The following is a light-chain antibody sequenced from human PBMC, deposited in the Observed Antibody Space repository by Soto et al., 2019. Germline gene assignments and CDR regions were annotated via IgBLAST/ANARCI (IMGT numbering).Light chain of an antibody. CDR1: QDISRY. Sequence: DIQLTQSPSFLSASVGDRVTITCRASQDISRYLAWHQQKSGRAPKLLIYAASTLQSGVPSRFSGSGSGTEFTLTINSLQPEDFATYYCQQVNSYPLTFGGGTKVEIK. CDR2: AAS. V-gene: IGKV1-9*01. J-gene: IGKJ4*01. CDR3: QQVNSYPLT.